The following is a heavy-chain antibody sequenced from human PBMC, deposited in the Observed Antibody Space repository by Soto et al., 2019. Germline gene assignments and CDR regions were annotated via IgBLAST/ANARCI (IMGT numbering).Heavy chain of an antibody. V-gene: IGHV1-69*13. Sequence: GASVKVSCKASGDTFSSYAISWVRQAPGQGLEWMGGIIPIFGTANYAQKFQGRVTITADESTSTAYMELSSLRSEDTAVYYCARDEMYYYDSSGYYNYWGQGTLVTVSS. CDR1: GDTFSSYA. D-gene: IGHD3-22*01. CDR2: IIPIFGTA. CDR3: ARDEMYYYDSSGYYNY. J-gene: IGHJ4*02.